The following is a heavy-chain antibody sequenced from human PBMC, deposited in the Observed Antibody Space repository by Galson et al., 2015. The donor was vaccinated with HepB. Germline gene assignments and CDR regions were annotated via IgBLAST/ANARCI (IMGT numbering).Heavy chain of an antibody. Sequence: SLRLSCAASGFTFSSYGMHWVRQAPGKGLEWVAIIWYDGSNKYYADSVKGRFTISRDGSKNTLSLQMDSLRAEDTAVYYCAKGGTGTSTNWFDPWGQGTLVTVSS. CDR2: IWYDGSNK. CDR3: AKGGTGTSTNWFDP. J-gene: IGHJ5*02. CDR1: GFTFSSYG. V-gene: IGHV3-33*06. D-gene: IGHD1-7*01.